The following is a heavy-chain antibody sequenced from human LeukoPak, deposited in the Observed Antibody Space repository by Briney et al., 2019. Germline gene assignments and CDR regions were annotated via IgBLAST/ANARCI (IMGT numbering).Heavy chain of an antibody. CDR2: ISPNSGGT. J-gene: IGHJ5*02. V-gene: IGHV1-2*02. CDR1: GYTFTGYY. CDR3: ARRGEPYYYDSSGSSPFDP. Sequence: ASVKVSCKASGYTFTGYYMHWVRQAPGQGLEWMGWISPNSGGTNYAQKFQGRVTMTRDTSISTAYMELSRLRSDDTAVYYCARRGEPYYYDSSGSSPFDPWGQGTLVTVSS. D-gene: IGHD3-22*01.